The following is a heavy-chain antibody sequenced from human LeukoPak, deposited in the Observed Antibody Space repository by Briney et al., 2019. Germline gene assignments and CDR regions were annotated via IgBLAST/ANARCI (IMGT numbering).Heavy chain of an antibody. D-gene: IGHD3-9*01. CDR2: IYIDGKT. Sequence: GGSLRLSCAASGFTVSSNFMSWVRLAPGKGLECVSVIYIDGKTFYAESVKGRFTISRDNSKNTLYLQMNSLRPEDTAVYYCAREGRYDILTAYYLLNNWGQGARVTVSS. J-gene: IGHJ4*02. CDR1: GFTVSSNF. CDR3: AREGRYDILTAYYLLNN. V-gene: IGHV3-66*02.